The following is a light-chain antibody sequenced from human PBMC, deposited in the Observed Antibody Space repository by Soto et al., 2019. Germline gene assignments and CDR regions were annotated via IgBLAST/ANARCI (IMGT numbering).Light chain of an antibody. CDR1: QSVSTY. Sequence: EIVLTQSPATLSLSPGERATLSCRASQSVSTYLAWFQQKPGQAPRLFVYDASNRATGIPARFSGSGSGTDFTLTISSLEPVDFAVYYCQQRSNWPLTFGGGTKVDIK. CDR3: QQRSNWPLT. CDR2: DAS. V-gene: IGKV3-11*01. J-gene: IGKJ4*01.